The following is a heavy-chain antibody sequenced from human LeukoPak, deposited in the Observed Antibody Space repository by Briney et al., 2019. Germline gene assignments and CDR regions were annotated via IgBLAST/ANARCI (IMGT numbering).Heavy chain of an antibody. CDR1: GGSFSGYY. J-gene: IGHJ3*02. CDR3: SRSTMVRGGNAFDI. V-gene: IGHV4-59*01. D-gene: IGHD3-10*01. CDR2: IYYSGST. Sequence: SETLSLTCAVYGGSFSGYYWSWIRQPPGKGLEWIGYIYYSGSTNYNPSLKSRVTISVDTSKNQFSLKLSSVTAADTAVYYCSRSTMVRGGNAFDIWGQGTMVIVSS.